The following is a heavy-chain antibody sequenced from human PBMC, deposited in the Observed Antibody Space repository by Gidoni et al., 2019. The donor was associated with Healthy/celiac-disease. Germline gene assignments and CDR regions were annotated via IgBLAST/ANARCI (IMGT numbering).Heavy chain of an antibody. J-gene: IGHJ3*02. Sequence: QVQLVESGGGVVQPGRSLSLSCAASGFPFSSYGMHWVRQAPGKGLEWVAVRAYDGSNKYYADSVKGRFTISRDNSKNTLYLQMNSRRAEDTAVYYCAKGYYYLTGAFDIWGQGTMVTVSS. CDR2: RAYDGSNK. CDR3: AKGYYYLTGAFDI. CDR1: GFPFSSYG. V-gene: IGHV3-30*18. D-gene: IGHD3-22*01.